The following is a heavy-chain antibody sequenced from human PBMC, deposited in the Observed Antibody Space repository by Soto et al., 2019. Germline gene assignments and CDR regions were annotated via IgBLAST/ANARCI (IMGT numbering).Heavy chain of an antibody. CDR1: GGSFIGYY. J-gene: IGHJ6*02. CDR3: ARLIAARYYYYGMDV. Sequence: SETLSLTCAVYGGSFIGYYWSWIRQPPGKGLEWIGEINHSGSTNYNPSLKSRVTISVDTSKNQFSLKLSSVTAADTAVYYCARLIAARYYYYGMDVWGQGTTVTVSS. D-gene: IGHD6-13*01. CDR2: INHSGST. V-gene: IGHV4-34*01.